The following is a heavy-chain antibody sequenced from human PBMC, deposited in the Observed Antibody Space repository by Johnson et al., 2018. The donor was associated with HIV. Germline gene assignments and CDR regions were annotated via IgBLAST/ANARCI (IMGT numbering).Heavy chain of an antibody. CDR3: ASLSDDAFDF. V-gene: IGHV3-33*01. Sequence: QVQLVESGGGVVQPGRSQRLSCAASGFTFSNYGMHWVRQTPGKGLEWVAVIWYDGSNKYYADSVKGRFTISRDNSENTLYLQMNSLKAEDTAVYYCASLSDDAFDFWGQGTMVIVSS. CDR2: IWYDGSNK. J-gene: IGHJ3*01. CDR1: GFTFSNYG.